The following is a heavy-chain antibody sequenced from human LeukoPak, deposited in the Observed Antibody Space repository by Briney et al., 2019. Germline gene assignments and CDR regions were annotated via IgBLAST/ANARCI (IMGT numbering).Heavy chain of an antibody. D-gene: IGHD6-13*01. J-gene: IGHJ5*02. CDR1: GGSISSYY. CDR3: ARDEWSAAGTTLDP. CDR2: IYTSGST. Sequence: SETLSLTCTVSGGSISSYYWSWIRQPAGKGLEWIGRIYTSGSTNYNPSLKSRVTMSVDTSKNQFSLKLSSVTAVDTAVYYCARDEWSAAGTTLDPWGQGTLVTVSS. V-gene: IGHV4-4*07.